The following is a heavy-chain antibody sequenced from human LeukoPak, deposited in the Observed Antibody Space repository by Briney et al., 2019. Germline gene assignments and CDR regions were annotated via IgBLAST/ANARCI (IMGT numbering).Heavy chain of an antibody. Sequence: PSETLSLTCTVGGGSLSGHYWSWIRQPPGKGLEWIGYIYYSGSTNYNPSLKSRVTISVDTSKNQFSLKLSSVTAADTAVYYCARRAGTMVRGPFDYWGQGTLVTVSS. CDR1: GGSLSGHY. D-gene: IGHD3-10*01. V-gene: IGHV4-59*08. CDR2: IYYSGST. J-gene: IGHJ4*02. CDR3: ARRAGTMVRGPFDY.